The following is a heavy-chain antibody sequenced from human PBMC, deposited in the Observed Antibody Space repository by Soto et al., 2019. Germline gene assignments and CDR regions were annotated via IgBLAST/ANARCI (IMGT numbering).Heavy chain of an antibody. J-gene: IGHJ4*02. Sequence: ASVKVSCKASGYTFTSYDTNWVRQATGQGLEWMGWMNPNSGNTGYAQKFQGRVTITADKSTSTAYMELSSLRSEDTAVYYCAREEEAPTYYFDYWGQGTLVTVSS. CDR2: MNPNSGNT. CDR3: AREEEAPTYYFDY. V-gene: IGHV1-8*01. CDR1: GYTFTSYD.